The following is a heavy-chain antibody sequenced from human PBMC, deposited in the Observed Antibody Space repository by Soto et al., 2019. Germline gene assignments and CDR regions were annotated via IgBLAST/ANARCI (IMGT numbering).Heavy chain of an antibody. CDR3: ARGSGSAHYYYMDV. V-gene: IGHV4-34*01. Sequence: SETLSLTCAVYGGSFSGYYWSWIRQPPGKGLEWIGAINHSGSTNYNPSLKSRVTISVDTSKNQFSLKLSSVTAADTAVYYCARGSGSAHYYYMDVWGKGTTVTVSS. CDR2: INHSGST. D-gene: IGHD3-22*01. J-gene: IGHJ6*03. CDR1: GGSFSGYY.